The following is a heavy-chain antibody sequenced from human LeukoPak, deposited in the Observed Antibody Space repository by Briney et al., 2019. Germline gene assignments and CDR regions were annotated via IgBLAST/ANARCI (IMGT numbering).Heavy chain of an antibody. CDR2: ISGSGSST. D-gene: IGHD3-22*01. CDR1: GFTFSSYA. V-gene: IGHV3-23*01. CDR3: ARYADYYDSSGYYRYFDY. Sequence: GGSLRLSCAASGFTFSSYAMSWVRQAPGKGVEWVSAISGSGSSTYYADSVKGRFTISRDNSKNTLYLQMNSLRAEDTAVYYCARYADYYDSSGYYRYFDYWGQGTLVTVSS. J-gene: IGHJ4*02.